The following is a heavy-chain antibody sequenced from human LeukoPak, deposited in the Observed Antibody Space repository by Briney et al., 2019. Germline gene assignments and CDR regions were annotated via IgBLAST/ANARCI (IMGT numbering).Heavy chain of an antibody. CDR1: GFTFSSYA. CDR2: IGSSGATI. J-gene: IGHJ6*02. V-gene: IGHV3-23*01. D-gene: IGHD3-10*01. Sequence: PGGSLRLSCAASGFTFSSYAMSWVRQAPGKGPEWVSGIGSSGATIFYADSVKGRFTISRDNSKNTVYLEMNNLTAEDTAIYYCAKISVGPLSRPTHVSLYYGMDVWGQGTTVTVSS. CDR3: AKISVGPLSRPTHVSLYYGMDV.